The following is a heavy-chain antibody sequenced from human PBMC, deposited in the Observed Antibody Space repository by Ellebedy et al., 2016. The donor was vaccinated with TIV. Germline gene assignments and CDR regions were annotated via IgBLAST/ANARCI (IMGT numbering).Heavy chain of an antibody. D-gene: IGHD6-13*01. J-gene: IGHJ6*02. Sequence: GSLRLSXTVSGGYLRTYYWSWIRQSPGKGLEWIGYIYYSGSTDYNPPLKSRVTISVDTSKNQFSLNLRSVTAADTALYFCARALAASGKVTYYYGMDVWGQGTTVTVSS. CDR3: ARALAASGKVTYYYGMDV. V-gene: IGHV4-59*01. CDR1: GGYLRTYY. CDR2: IYYSGST.